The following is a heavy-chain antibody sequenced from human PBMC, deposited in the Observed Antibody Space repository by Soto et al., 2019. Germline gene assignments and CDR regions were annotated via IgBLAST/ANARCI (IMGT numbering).Heavy chain of an antibody. CDR3: ARPDTVRGVSY. J-gene: IGHJ4*02. D-gene: IGHD3-10*01. CDR2: IYSGGST. CDR1: GFTVSNNY. V-gene: IGHV3-66*01. Sequence: EVQLVESGGGLVQPGGSLRLSCVVSGFTVSNNYMSWVRQAPGKGLEWVSVIYSGGSTSYINSVKGRFTISRDNSKNTVYLQMNSLRADDTAVYYCARPDTVRGVSYWGQGTLVTVSS.